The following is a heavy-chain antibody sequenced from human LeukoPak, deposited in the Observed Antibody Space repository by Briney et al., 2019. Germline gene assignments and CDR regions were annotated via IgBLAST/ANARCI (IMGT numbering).Heavy chain of an antibody. J-gene: IGHJ4*02. CDR1: GYSFTSYW. D-gene: IGHD6-19*01. CDR3: ARQPPTGYSSGWSDY. CDR2: IYPGDSDT. Sequence: PGASLKISCKGSGYSFTSYWIGWVRQMPGKGLEWMGIIYPGDSDTRYSPSFQGQVTISADKSISTAYLQWSSLKASDTAMYYCARQPPTGYSSGWSDYWGQGTLVTVSS. V-gene: IGHV5-51*01.